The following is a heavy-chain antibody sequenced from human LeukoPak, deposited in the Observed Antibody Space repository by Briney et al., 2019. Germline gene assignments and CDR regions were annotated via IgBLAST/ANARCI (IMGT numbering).Heavy chain of an antibody. J-gene: IGHJ5*02. CDR1: GGSISSGGYY. Sequence: SQTLSLTCTVSGGSISSGGYYWSWIRQHPGKGLEWIGYIYYSGSTYYNPSLKSRVTISVDTSKNQFSLKLSSATAADTAVYYCARDRSGSSWYVRGWFDPWGQGTLVTVSS. CDR2: IYYSGST. D-gene: IGHD6-13*01. CDR3: ARDRSGSSWYVRGWFDP. V-gene: IGHV4-31*03.